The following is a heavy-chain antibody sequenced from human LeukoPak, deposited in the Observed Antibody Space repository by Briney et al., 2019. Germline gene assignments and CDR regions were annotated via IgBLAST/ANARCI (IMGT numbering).Heavy chain of an antibody. V-gene: IGHV4-34*01. D-gene: IGHD4-17*01. J-gene: IGHJ6*02. CDR2: INHSGST. CDR3: ARHVSGDYAWLDV. CDR1: GGSFSGYY. Sequence: SETLSLTCAVYGGSFSGYYWSWIRQPPGKGLEWIGEINHSGSTNYNPSLKSRVTMSLDTSKKQFSLKLSSVTAADTAVYYCARHVSGDYAWLDVWGQGTTVTVSS.